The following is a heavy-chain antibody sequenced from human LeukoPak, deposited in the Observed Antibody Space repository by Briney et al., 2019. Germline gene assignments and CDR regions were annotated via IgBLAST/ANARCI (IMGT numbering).Heavy chain of an antibody. V-gene: IGHV1-3*01. CDR3: ARVGYSYGYTYLDY. Sequence: GASVKVSCEASGYTFTSYAMHWVRQAPGQRLEWMGWINAGNGNTKYSQKFQGRVTITRDTSASTAYMELSSLRSEDTAVYYCARVGYSYGYTYLDYWGQGTLVTVSS. D-gene: IGHD5-18*01. CDR1: GYTFTSYA. J-gene: IGHJ4*02. CDR2: INAGNGNT.